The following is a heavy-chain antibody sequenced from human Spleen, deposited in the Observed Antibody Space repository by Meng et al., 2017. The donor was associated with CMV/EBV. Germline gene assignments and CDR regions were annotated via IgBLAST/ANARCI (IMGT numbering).Heavy chain of an antibody. CDR1: GYTFTGYY. CDR3: ARRGYCSGGSCYSGFDY. CDR2: INPNSGGT. J-gene: IGHJ4*02. Sequence: ASVKVSCKASGYTFTGYYMHWVRQAPGQGLEWMGWINPNSGGTNYAQKFQGRVTMTRDTSISTAYMELSRLRFDDTAVYYCARRGYCSGGSCYSGFDYWGQGTLVTVSS. D-gene: IGHD2-15*01. V-gene: IGHV1-2*02.